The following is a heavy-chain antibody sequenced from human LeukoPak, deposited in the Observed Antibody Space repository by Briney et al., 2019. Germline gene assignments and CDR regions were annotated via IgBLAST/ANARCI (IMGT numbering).Heavy chain of an antibody. J-gene: IGHJ5*02. D-gene: IGHD2-2*01. CDR3: AKGGYCSSTSCYRGLYNWFDP. V-gene: IGHV3-7*03. Sequence: GGSLRLSCAASGFPFSSYSMTWVRQAPGKGLEWVANIKPDGTTKFYVDSVKGRFTISRDNALNSLYLQMNSLRAEDTAIYYCAKGGYCSSTSCYRGLYNWFDPWGQGTLVTVSS. CDR1: GFPFSSYS. CDR2: IKPDGTTK.